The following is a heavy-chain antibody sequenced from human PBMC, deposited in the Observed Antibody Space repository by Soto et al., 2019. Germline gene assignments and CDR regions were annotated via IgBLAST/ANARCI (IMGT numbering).Heavy chain of an antibody. CDR1: GGSIRSYY. J-gene: IGHJ4*02. D-gene: IGHD6-13*01. V-gene: IGHV4-59*01. CDR2: IYYSGST. CDR3: ARGEGYSSSWYVVDY. Sequence: SQTLRLTWTVSGGSIRSYYWSWIRQPPGKGLEWIGYIYYSGSTNYNPSLKSRVTMSVDTSKNQFSLKLSSVTAADTAVYYCARGEGYSSSWYVVDYWGQGTLVTVSS.